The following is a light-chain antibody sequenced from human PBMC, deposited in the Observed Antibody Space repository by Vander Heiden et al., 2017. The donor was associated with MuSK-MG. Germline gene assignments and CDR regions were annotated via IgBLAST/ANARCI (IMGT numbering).Light chain of an antibody. CDR2: GSS. J-gene: IGKJ1*01. V-gene: IGKV3-20*01. CDR1: QSVDSRY. CDR3: QQYVTSPPT. Sequence: NVLTQSPGTLSLSPGERATLSCRASQSVDSRYLAWYQQKPGQGPRLLLYGSSKRATDIPDRFSGSGSGTDFTLTISRLEPEDFAVYYCQQYVTSPPTFGLGTKVXIK.